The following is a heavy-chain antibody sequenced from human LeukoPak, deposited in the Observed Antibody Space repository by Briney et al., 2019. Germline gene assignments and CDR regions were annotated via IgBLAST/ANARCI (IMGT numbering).Heavy chain of an antibody. Sequence: SVKVSCKASGGTFISYAISWVRQAPGQGLEWMGGIIPIFGTANYAQKFQGRVTITTDESTSTAYMELSSLRSEDTAVYYCARVLYYDFWSGYYGWFDPWGQGTLVTVSS. D-gene: IGHD3-3*01. V-gene: IGHV1-69*05. CDR2: IIPIFGTA. CDR1: GGTFISYA. CDR3: ARVLYYDFWSGYYGWFDP. J-gene: IGHJ5*02.